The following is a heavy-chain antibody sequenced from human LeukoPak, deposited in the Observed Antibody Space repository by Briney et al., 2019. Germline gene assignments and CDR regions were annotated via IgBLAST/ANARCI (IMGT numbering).Heavy chain of an antibody. V-gene: IGHV4-59*01. J-gene: IGHJ6*02. Sequence: SETLSLTCTVSGGSISSYYWSWIRQPPGKGLEWIGYIYYSGSTNYNPSLKSRVTISVDTSKNQFSLKLSSVTAADTAVYYCARGLGYCSGGSCYSGYYGMDVWGQGTTVTVSS. CDR1: GGSISSYY. D-gene: IGHD2-15*01. CDR3: ARGLGYCSGGSCYSGYYGMDV. CDR2: IYYSGST.